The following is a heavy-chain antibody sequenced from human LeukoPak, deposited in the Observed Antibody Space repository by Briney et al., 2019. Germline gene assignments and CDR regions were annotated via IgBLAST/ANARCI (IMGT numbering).Heavy chain of an antibody. V-gene: IGHV3-48*03. Sequence: TGGSLRLSCAASGFTFSSYEMNWVRQAPGKGLEWVSYISSSGSTIYYADSVKGRFTISRDYAKNSLYLQMNSLRAEDTAVYYCARGSGSYYEAAFDYWGQGTLVTVSS. CDR1: GFTFSSYE. CDR2: ISSSGSTI. CDR3: ARGSGSYYEAAFDY. D-gene: IGHD1-26*01. J-gene: IGHJ4*02.